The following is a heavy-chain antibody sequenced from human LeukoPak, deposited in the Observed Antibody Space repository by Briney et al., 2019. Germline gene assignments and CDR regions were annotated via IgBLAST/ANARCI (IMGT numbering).Heavy chain of an antibody. CDR3: AIGIVGATTQGYYFDY. D-gene: IGHD1-26*01. Sequence: SVKVSCKASGGTFSSYAISWVRQAPGQGLEWMGRIIPILGIANYALKFQGRVTITADKSTSTAYMELSSLRSEDTAVYYCAIGIVGATTQGYYFDYWGQGTLVTVSS. CDR1: GGTFSSYA. J-gene: IGHJ4*02. V-gene: IGHV1-69*04. CDR2: IIPILGIA.